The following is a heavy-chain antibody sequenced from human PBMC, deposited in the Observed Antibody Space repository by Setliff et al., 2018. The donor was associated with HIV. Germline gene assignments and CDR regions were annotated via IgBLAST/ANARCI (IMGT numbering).Heavy chain of an antibody. D-gene: IGHD3-3*01. J-gene: IGHJ6*03. CDR3: ARGRVTLNGVAAGHHYMDV. CDR1: GGFIGTYY. CDR2: VYYTGST. Sequence: SETLSLTCTVSGGFIGTYYWSWIRQSPGKGPEWIGSVYYTGSTNYNPSLESRVTMSVDTSKNQFSLRLMSLTAADTAIYYCARGRVTLNGVAAGHHYMDVWGKGNTVTVSS. V-gene: IGHV4-59*13.